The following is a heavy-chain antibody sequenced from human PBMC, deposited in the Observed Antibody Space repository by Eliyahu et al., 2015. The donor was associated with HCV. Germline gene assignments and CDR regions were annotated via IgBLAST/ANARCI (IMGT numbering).Heavy chain of an antibody. V-gene: IGHV3-23*01. CDR1: GFTFGRYA. J-gene: IGHJ4*02. CDR2: ITGSGGRA. Sequence: EVQLLESGGALVQPGGSLRLSCAASGFTFGRYAMSWVRQAPGKGLEWVSAITGSGGRAYYADSAKGRFTISRDNSLYTLYLEMNSLRAEDTAVYYCARQFYCRGDTCYSSNSDYWGQGTLVTVSS. CDR3: ARQFYCRGDTCYSSNSDY. D-gene: IGHD2-15*01.